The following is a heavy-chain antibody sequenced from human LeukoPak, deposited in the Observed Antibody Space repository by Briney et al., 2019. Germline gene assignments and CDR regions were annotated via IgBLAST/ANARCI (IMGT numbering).Heavy chain of an antibody. Sequence: SGTLSLTCTVSGGSISSYYWTWIRQPPGKGLEWIGYIFYSGGSNYNPSLKSRVTISVDTSKNQFSLELSSVTAADTAVYYCARVVDHGYSDYWGLGTLVTVSS. V-gene: IGHV4-59*01. D-gene: IGHD5-24*01. CDR1: GGSISSYY. CDR2: IFYSGGS. J-gene: IGHJ4*02. CDR3: ARVVDHGYSDY.